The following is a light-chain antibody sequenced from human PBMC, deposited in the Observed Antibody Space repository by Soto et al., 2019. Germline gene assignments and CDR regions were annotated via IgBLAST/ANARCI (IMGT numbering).Light chain of an antibody. CDR1: QSVSSN. Sequence: EIVMTQSPATLSVSPGERATLSCRASQSVSSNLAWYQQKPGQAPRLLIYDASNRATGIPARFSGSGSGTEFTLTISGLQSEDFALYYCQQYNIWPPYTFGQGTRLEIK. V-gene: IGKV3D-15*01. CDR3: QQYNIWPPYT. J-gene: IGKJ5*01. CDR2: DAS.